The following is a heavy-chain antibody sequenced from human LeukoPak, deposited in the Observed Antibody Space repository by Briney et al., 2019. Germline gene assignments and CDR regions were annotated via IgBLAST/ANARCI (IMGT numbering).Heavy chain of an antibody. CDR2: MYDSGRT. Sequence: SETLSLTCTVSGGSISSSAYYWVGIRQPGGKGLEWIVSMYDSGRTYFNPWLKSRITISVNTTTNQYIQKLTSVTAADTAVYYCARHPGLGPPPSLNYYGMDVWGQGTTVTVSS. CDR1: GGSISSSAYY. CDR3: ARHPGLGPPPSLNYYGMDV. D-gene: IGHD3-16*01. V-gene: IGHV4-39*01. J-gene: IGHJ6*02.